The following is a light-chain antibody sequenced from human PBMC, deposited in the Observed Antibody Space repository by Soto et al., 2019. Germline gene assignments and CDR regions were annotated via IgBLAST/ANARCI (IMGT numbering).Light chain of an antibody. J-gene: IGKJ1*01. CDR1: QSVSST. CDR3: QHYNNWPWT. V-gene: IGKV3-15*01. Sequence: EIVMTQSPVTLSVPPGESATLSCRASQSVSSTLAWFQQKPGQAPRLLIYGASTRATGIPARSSGSGSGTDFTLTISSLQSEDFAVYYCQHYNNWPWTFGQGTKVDIK. CDR2: GAS.